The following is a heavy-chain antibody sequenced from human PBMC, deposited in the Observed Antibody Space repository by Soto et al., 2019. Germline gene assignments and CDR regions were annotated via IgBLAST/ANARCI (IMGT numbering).Heavy chain of an antibody. CDR2: ISSSSYI. CDR3: ARGRVPGVRITIFGVVSSGMDV. J-gene: IGHJ6*02. D-gene: IGHD3-3*01. V-gene: IGHV3-21*01. CDR1: GFTFSSYS. Sequence: GGSLSLSCAASGFTFSSYSMNWVRQAPGKGLEWVSSISSSSYIYYADSVKGRFTISRDNAKNSLYLQMNSLRAEDTAVYYCARGRVPGVRITIFGVVSSGMDVWGQGTTVTVSS.